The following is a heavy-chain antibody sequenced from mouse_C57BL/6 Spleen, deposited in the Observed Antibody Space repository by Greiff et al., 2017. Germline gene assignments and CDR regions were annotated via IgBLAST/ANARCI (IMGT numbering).Heavy chain of an antibody. V-gene: IGHV1-52*01. CDR1: GYTFTSYW. CDR3: ASTVVATGNFAY. D-gene: IGHD1-1*01. CDR2: IDPSDSET. J-gene: IGHJ2*01. Sequence: QVQLKQPGAELVRPGSSVKLSCKASGYTFTSYWMHWVKQRPIQGLEWIGNIDPSDSETHYNQKFKDKATLTVDKSSSTAYMQLSSLTSEDSAVYYCASTVVATGNFAYWGQGTTLTVSA.